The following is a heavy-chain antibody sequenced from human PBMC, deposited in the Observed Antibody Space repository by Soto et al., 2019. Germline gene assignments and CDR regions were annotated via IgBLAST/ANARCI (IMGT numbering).Heavy chain of an antibody. CDR1: GFTFNTYG. J-gene: IGHJ6*02. CDR3: ARADCTGAYCYSWPFNYGVDV. CDR2: IWYDGSNK. Sequence: QVQLVESGGGVVQPGGSLRLSCTTSGFTFNTYGMHWVRQAPGKGLEWVAIIWYDGSNKYYAESVKGRFTISRDNSKNTLYLQMNRLRAEETALYYCARADCTGAYCYSWPFNYGVDVWGQGTTVTVSS. D-gene: IGHD2-15*01. V-gene: IGHV3-33*08.